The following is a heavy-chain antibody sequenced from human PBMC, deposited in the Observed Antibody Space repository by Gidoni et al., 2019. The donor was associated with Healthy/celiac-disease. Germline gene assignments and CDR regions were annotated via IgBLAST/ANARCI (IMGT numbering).Heavy chain of an antibody. V-gene: IGHV3-33*01. Sequence: QVQLVESGGGLVQPGRSLRLSCEPSGFTFSSYGIHWVRQAPGKGLEWGAVIWYDGSNKYYADSVKGRFTISRDNSKNTLYLQMNSLRAEDTAVYYCARGSRGDYLDYWGQGTLVTVSS. CDR2: IWYDGSNK. CDR1: GFTFSSYG. J-gene: IGHJ4*02. D-gene: IGHD3-10*01. CDR3: ARGSRGDYLDY.